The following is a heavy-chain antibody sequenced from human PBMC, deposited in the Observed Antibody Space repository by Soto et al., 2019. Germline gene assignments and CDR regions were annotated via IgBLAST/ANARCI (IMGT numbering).Heavy chain of an antibody. Sequence: SETLSLSCAVYSGSIDNVYWWCWVRQSPGKGLEWIGETSHDGVTNYNPSLEGRVTTSIDKSKNQFYLDLYSVTAADTAMYYCARHWDCTRRSCLLDRFDSWGPGTLEPVSS. CDR3: ARHWDCTRRSCLLDRFDS. D-gene: IGHD2-8*01. J-gene: IGHJ5*01. CDR2: TSHDGVT. V-gene: IGHV4-4*02. CDR1: SGSIDNVYW.